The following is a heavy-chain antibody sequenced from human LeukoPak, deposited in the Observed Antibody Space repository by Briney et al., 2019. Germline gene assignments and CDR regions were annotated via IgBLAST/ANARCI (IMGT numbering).Heavy chain of an antibody. CDR1: GFTFSSYS. CDR3: ARGGIAARFAY. Sequence: PGGSLRLSCAASGFTFSSYSMNWVRQAPGKGLEWVSYISSDSRTIYYADSVKGRFTISRDNAKNSLYLQMNSLRVEDTAVYYCARGGIAARFAYWGQGTLVTVSS. D-gene: IGHD6-6*01. V-gene: IGHV3-48*04. J-gene: IGHJ4*02. CDR2: ISSDSRTI.